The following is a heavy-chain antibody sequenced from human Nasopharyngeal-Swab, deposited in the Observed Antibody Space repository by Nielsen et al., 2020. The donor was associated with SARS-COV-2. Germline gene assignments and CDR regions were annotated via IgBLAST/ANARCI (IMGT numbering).Heavy chain of an antibody. CDR3: ARDMKPGGLLWFGELLYY. CDR2: ISAYNGNT. J-gene: IGHJ4*02. V-gene: IGHV1-18*01. D-gene: IGHD3-10*01. CDR1: GYTFTSYG. Sequence: ASVKVSCKASGYTFTSYGISWVRQAPGQELEWMGWISAYNGNTNYAQKLQDRVTMTTDTSTSTAYMELRSLRSDDTAVYYCARDMKPGGLLWFGELLYYWGQGTLVTVSS.